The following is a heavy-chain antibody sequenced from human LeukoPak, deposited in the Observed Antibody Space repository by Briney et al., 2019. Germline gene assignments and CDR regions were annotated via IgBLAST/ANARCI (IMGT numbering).Heavy chain of an antibody. CDR1: GFTFSDYY. D-gene: IGHD4-11*01. J-gene: IGHJ4*02. Sequence: GGSLRLSCAASGFTFSDYYMSWIRQAPGKGLEWVSSISTRSYYMYYADSVKGRFTISRDDAKNSVYLQMNSLRAEDTAVYYCARVIDDYSKLGDYWGQGTLVTVSS. CDR2: ISTRSYYM. CDR3: ARVIDDYSKLGDY. V-gene: IGHV3-11*06.